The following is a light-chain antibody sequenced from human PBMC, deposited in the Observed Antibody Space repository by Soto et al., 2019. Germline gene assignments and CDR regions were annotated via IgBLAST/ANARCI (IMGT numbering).Light chain of an antibody. CDR3: NSYTSTFTWV. Sequence: QSALTQPAYVSGSHGQSITISCTGTRSDVGGHNFVSWYQQHPGKAPKLMIYEVTNRPSGVSDRFSGSKSGNTASLTISGLQAEDEADYYCNSYTSTFTWVFGGGTKVTGL. CDR1: RSDVGGHNF. V-gene: IGLV2-14*01. CDR2: EVT. J-gene: IGLJ2*01.